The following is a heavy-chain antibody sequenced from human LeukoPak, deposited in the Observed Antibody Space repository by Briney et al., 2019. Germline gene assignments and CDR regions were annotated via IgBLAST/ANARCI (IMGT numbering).Heavy chain of an antibody. J-gene: IGHJ6*03. CDR2: INHSGST. V-gene: IGHV4-34*01. Sequence: SETLSLTCAVYGGSFSGYYWSWIRQPPGKGLEWIGEINHSGSTNYNPSLKSRVTISVDTSKNQFSLKLSSVTAADTAVYYCARLGGIRYYYYYMDVWGKGTTVTVSS. CDR3: ARLGGIRYYYYYMDV. D-gene: IGHD3-16*01. CDR1: GGSFSGYY.